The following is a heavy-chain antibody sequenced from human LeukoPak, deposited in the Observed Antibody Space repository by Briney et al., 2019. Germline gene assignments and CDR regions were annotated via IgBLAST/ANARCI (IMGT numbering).Heavy chain of an antibody. J-gene: IGHJ4*02. D-gene: IGHD6-13*01. CDR1: GGSISRSSYH. Sequence: SETLSLTCTVSGGSISRSSYHWGWIRQPPGKGLEWIGSFYYSGSTYYNPSLKSRVTISVDSSKNQFSLKLNSVTAADTAVYYCARPLIPAATTEWTYWGQGTLVTVSS. V-gene: IGHV4-39*01. CDR3: ARPLIPAATTEWTY. CDR2: FYYSGST.